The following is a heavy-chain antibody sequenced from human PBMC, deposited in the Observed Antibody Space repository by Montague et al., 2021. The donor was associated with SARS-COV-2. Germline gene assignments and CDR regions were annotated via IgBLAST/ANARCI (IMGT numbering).Heavy chain of an antibody. CDR1: GGSFSGYY. J-gene: IGHJ6*02. Sequence: SETRSLTCPVYGGSFSGYYWSWIRQPPGKGLEWIGEINHSGSTNYNPSLKSRVTISVDTSKNQFSLKLSSVTAADTAVYYCARGRVVGALAFYYYYGMDVWGQGTTVTVSS. CDR3: ARGRVVGALAFYYYYGMDV. D-gene: IGHD1-26*01. V-gene: IGHV4-34*01. CDR2: INHSGST.